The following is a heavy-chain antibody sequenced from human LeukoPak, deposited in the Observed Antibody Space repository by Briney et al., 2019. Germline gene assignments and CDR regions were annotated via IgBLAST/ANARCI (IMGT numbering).Heavy chain of an antibody. Sequence: TSETLSLTCTVSGYSISSGYYWGWIRQPPGKGLEWIGSIYHGGTTYYNPSLKSRVSMSVDTSKNQFSLKLSSVTAAATAVYYCASTPYYYDSSGYYGYWGQGTLVTVSS. CDR1: GYSISSGYY. V-gene: IGHV4-38-2*02. D-gene: IGHD3-22*01. CDR2: IYHGGTT. J-gene: IGHJ4*02. CDR3: ASTPYYYDSSGYYGY.